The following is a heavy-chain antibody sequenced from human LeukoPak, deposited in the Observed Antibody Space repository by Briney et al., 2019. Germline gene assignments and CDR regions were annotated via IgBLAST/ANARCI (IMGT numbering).Heavy chain of an antibody. CDR1: GFTFDNYA. V-gene: IGHV3-20*04. CDR3: ARVTRDYMDV. Sequence: GGSLRLSCVVSGFTFDNYAMHWVRQAPGKGLEWVSGINWNGGSTGYADSVKGRFTISRDNAKNSLYLQMNSLRAEDTALYYCARVTRDYMDVWGKGTTVTVSS. J-gene: IGHJ6*03. D-gene: IGHD3-10*01. CDR2: INWNGGST.